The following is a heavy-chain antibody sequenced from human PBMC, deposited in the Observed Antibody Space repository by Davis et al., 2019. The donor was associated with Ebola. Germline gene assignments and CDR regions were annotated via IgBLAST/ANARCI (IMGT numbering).Heavy chain of an antibody. CDR3: AKGWGSSGWYYFDY. Sequence: GESLKISCAASGFTFTSYAMSWVRQAPGKGLEWVSGISSSGDSTYYADSVKGRFTISRDNSKNTLYLQMNSLRVEDPAVYYCAKGWGSSGWYYFDYWGQGTLVTVSS. CDR1: GFTFTSYA. J-gene: IGHJ4*02. D-gene: IGHD6-19*01. CDR2: ISSSGDST. V-gene: IGHV3-23*01.